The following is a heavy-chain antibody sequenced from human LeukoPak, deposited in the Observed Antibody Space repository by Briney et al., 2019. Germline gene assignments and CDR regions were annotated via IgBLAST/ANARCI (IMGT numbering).Heavy chain of an antibody. Sequence: GGSLRLSCAASGFTFSSYWMSWVRQAPGKGLEWVATIRQDGSQKYYVDSVKGRFTISRGNAKNSLYLQMNSLRAEDTALYYCARDYGRGFDYWGQGTLVTVSS. V-gene: IGHV3-7*03. J-gene: IGHJ4*02. CDR1: GFTFSSYW. CDR3: ARDYGRGFDY. CDR2: IRQDGSQK. D-gene: IGHD1-1*01.